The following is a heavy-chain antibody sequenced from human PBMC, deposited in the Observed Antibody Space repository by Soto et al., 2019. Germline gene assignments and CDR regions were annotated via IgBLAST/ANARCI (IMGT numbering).Heavy chain of an antibody. CDR1: GGSISSSSYY. CDR2: IYYSGST. J-gene: IGHJ4*02. CDR3: ARHEYGYGLEKFDY. Sequence: PSETLSLTCTVSGGSISSSSYYWGWIRQPPGKGLEWIGSIYYSGSTYYNPPLKSRVTISVDTSKNQFSLKLSSVTAADTAVYYCARHEYGYGLEKFDYWGQGTLVTVSS. D-gene: IGHD5-18*01. V-gene: IGHV4-39*01.